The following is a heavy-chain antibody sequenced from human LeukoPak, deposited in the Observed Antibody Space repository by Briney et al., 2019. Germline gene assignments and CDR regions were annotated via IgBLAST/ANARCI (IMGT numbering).Heavy chain of an antibody. J-gene: IGHJ6*03. CDR2: IWYDGSNK. CDR1: GFTFSSYG. Sequence: PGGSLRLSCAASGFTFSSYGMHWVRQAPGKGLEWVAVIWYDGSNKYYADSVKGRFTISRDNSKNTLYLQMNSLRAEDTAVYYCARDWGRWDYYMDVWGKGTTVTVSS. D-gene: IGHD3-16*01. CDR3: ARDWGRWDYYMDV. V-gene: IGHV3-33*01.